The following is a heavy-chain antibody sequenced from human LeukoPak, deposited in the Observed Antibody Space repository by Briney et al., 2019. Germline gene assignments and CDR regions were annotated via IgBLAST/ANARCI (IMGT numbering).Heavy chain of an antibody. CDR1: GGSISSYY. CDR3: AGGYSPSSYFDY. D-gene: IGHD5-18*01. CDR2: IYYSGST. J-gene: IGHJ4*02. Sequence: SETLSLTCTVSGGSISSYYWSWIRQPPGKGLEWIGYIYYSGSTNYNPSLKSRVTISVDTSKNQSSLKLSSVTAADTAVYYCAGGYSPSSYFDYWGQGTLVTVSS. V-gene: IGHV4-59*01.